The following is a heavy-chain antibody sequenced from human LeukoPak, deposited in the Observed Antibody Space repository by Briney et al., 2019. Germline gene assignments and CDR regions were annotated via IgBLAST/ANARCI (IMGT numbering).Heavy chain of an antibody. CDR1: GFTFSSYG. CDR2: IRYDGSNK. J-gene: IGHJ5*02. D-gene: IGHD2-15*01. Sequence: GGSLRLSCAASGFTFSSYGMHWVRQAPGKGLEWVAFIRYDGSNKYYADSVKGRFTISRDNSKIPLYLQMNSLRAEDTAVYYCAKRDCSGGSCYGGNWFDPWGQGTLVTVSS. V-gene: IGHV3-30*02. CDR3: AKRDCSGGSCYGGNWFDP.